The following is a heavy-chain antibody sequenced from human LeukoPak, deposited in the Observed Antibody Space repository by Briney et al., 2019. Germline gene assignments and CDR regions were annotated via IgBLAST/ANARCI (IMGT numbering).Heavy chain of an antibody. CDR2: ISSSGSTI. CDR3: ARASTTFDS. CDR1: GFTFSSYE. V-gene: IGHV3-48*03. D-gene: IGHD1-7*01. Sequence: GGSLRLSCAASGFTFSSYEMNWVRQAPGKGLEWVSYISSSGSTIYYADSVKGRFTISRDNAKNTLYLQMNSLRAEDTALYYCARASTTFDSWGQGTLVTVSS. J-gene: IGHJ5*01.